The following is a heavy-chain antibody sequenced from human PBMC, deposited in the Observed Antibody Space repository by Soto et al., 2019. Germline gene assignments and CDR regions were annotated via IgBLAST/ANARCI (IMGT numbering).Heavy chain of an antibody. V-gene: IGHV1-8*02. D-gene: IGHD2-2*01. Sequence: PGESLKISCKGSGYTFTSYYMHWVRQAPGQGLEWMGLINPNSGSTGYAQKFQGRVTMTRNTSTSTAYMELSSLRSEDTAVYYCARGNDIVVVPAAMQEEYWFDPWGQGTLVTVSS. CDR3: ARGNDIVVVPAAMQEEYWFDP. CDR1: GYTFTSYY. CDR2: INPNSGST. J-gene: IGHJ5*02.